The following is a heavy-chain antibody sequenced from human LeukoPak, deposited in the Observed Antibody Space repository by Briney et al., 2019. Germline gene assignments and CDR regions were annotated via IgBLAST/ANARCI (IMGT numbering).Heavy chain of an antibody. CDR1: GFTVSSNY. CDR3: AKDRLGYCVDGVCFPFDY. CDR2: IYSGGST. Sequence: GGSLRLSCAASGFTVSSNYMSWVRQAPGKGLEWVSVIYSGGSTYYADSVKGRFTISRDNSKNTLYLQMNSLRPEDTAVYYCAKDRLGYCVDGVCFPFDYWGQGTPVTVSS. V-gene: IGHV3-53*05. D-gene: IGHD2-8*01. J-gene: IGHJ4*02.